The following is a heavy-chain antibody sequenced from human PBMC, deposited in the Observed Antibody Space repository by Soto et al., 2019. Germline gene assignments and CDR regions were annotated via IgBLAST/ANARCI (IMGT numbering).Heavy chain of an antibody. V-gene: IGHV3-13*01. CDR2: IGTAGDT. Sequence: GGSLRLSCAASGFTFSSYDMHWVRQATGKGLEWVSAIGTAGDTYYPGSVKGRFTISRENAKNSLYLQMNSLRAEDTAVYYCARFDSYGYPHYYGMDVWGQGTTVTVSS. J-gene: IGHJ6*02. CDR3: ARFDSYGYPHYYGMDV. D-gene: IGHD5-18*01. CDR1: GFTFSSYD.